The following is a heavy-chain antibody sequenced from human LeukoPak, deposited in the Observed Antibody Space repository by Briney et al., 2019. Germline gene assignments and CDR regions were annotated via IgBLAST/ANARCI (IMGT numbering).Heavy chain of an antibody. CDR3: ASQGSGYDSPIDY. CDR2: ISTSSLYI. V-gene: IGHV3-21*01. Sequence: GGSLRLSCAASGFTFSSYTMTWVRQAPGKGLEWVSSISTSSLYIYYADSVKGRFTISRDNARNSVYLEMNSLRAEDTAVYYCASQGSGYDSPIDYWGQGTLVTASS. D-gene: IGHD5-12*01. CDR1: GFTFSSYT. J-gene: IGHJ4*02.